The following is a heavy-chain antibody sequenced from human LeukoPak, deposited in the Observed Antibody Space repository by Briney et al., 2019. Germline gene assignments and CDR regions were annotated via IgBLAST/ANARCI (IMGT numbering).Heavy chain of an antibody. J-gene: IGHJ4*02. V-gene: IGHV1-2*02. D-gene: IGHD3-10*01. CDR3: ARDAVTMVRGVIPRALLYY. CDR1: GYTFTGYY. Sequence: ASVKVSCKASGYTFTGYYMHWVRQAPGQGLEWMGWINPNSGGTNYAQKFQGRVTMTRDTSISTAYMELSRLRSDDTAVYYCARDAVTMVRGVIPRALLYYWGQGTLVTVSS. CDR2: INPNSGGT.